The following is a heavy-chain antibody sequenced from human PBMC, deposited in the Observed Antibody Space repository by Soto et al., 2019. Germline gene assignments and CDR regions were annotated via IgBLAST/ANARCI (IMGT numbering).Heavy chain of an antibody. CDR3: ARASYYYGMDV. CDR1: GGSISSGDYH. CDR2: IYYSGST. Sequence: PSETLSLTCTVSGGSISSGDYHWSWIRQPPGKGLEWIGYIYYSGSTYYNPSLKSRVTISVDTSKNQFSLKLSSVTAADTAVYYCARASYYYGMDVWGQGTTVTVSS. J-gene: IGHJ6*02. V-gene: IGHV4-30-4*01.